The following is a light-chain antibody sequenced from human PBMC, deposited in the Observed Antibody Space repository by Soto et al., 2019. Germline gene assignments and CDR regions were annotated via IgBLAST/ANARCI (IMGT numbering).Light chain of an antibody. CDR3: QQYGSSLIT. CDR1: QSVSSSY. Sequence: EIVLTQSPGTLSLSPGERATLSCRASQSVSSSYLAWDHQKPGQAPRLLIYGASSRATGIPDRFSGSGSGTDFTLTISRLEPEDFAFYYCQQYGSSLITFGQGTRLEIK. CDR2: GAS. V-gene: IGKV3-20*01. J-gene: IGKJ5*01.